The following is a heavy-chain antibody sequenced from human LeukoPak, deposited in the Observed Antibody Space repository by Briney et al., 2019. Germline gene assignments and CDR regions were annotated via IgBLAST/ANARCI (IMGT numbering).Heavy chain of an antibody. CDR2: IYHSGTT. CDR3: ARLPTGYPNWFDA. CDR1: GGSIISSSYN. V-gene: IGHV4-39*01. Sequence: SETLSLTCAVSGGSIISSSYNWGWIRQPPGKGLEWIGTIYHSGTTYYNPSLKSRVTISVDTSKNQFFLKLSSVTAADTAVYYCARLPTGYPNWFDAWGQGSLVTVSS. D-gene: IGHD3-9*01. J-gene: IGHJ5*02.